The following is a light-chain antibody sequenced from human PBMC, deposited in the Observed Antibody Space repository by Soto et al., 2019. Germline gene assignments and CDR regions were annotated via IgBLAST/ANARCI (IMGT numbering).Light chain of an antibody. V-gene: IGKV3-20*01. CDR3: QQYGGSPPT. Sequence: EIVLTQSPGTLSLSPGERATLSCGASQSVSSSYLAWYQQKPGQAPRLLIFGASSRATGTPDRFSGSGSGTDFTLTISRLEPEDSAVYHCQQYGGSPPTFGQGTKVEIK. J-gene: IGKJ1*01. CDR2: GAS. CDR1: QSVSSSY.